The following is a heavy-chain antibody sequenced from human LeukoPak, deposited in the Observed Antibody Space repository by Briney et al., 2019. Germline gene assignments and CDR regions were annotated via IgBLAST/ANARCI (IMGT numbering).Heavy chain of an antibody. CDR2: IKQDGSEK. D-gene: IGHD5-18*01. CDR3: ARAQLWLYGDAFDI. J-gene: IGHJ3*02. Sequence: GGSLRLSCAASGFTFSSYWMSWVRQAPGKGLEWVANIKQDGSEKYYVDSVKGRFTISRDNAKHSLYLQMNSLRAEDTAVYYCARAQLWLYGDAFDIWGQGTMVTVSS. CDR1: GFTFSSYW. V-gene: IGHV3-7*05.